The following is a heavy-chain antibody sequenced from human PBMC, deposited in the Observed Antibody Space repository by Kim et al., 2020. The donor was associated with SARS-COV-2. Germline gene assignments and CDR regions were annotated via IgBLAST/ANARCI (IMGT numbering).Heavy chain of an antibody. V-gene: IGHV1-69*13. J-gene: IGHJ5*02. CDR3: ARDLGQLALLEWLSNGGWFDP. Sequence: SVKVSCKASGGTFSSYAISWVRQAPGQGLEWMGGIIPIFGTANYAQKFQGRVTITADESTSTAYMELSSLRSEDTAVYYCARDLGQLALLEWLSNGGWFDPWGQGTLVTVSS. CDR1: GGTFSSYA. D-gene: IGHD3-3*02. CDR2: IIPIFGTA.